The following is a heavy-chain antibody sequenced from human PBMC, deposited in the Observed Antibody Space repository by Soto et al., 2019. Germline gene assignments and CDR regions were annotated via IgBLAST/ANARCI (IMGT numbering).Heavy chain of an antibody. CDR2: ISAAGDP. Sequence: EVQLVESGGGLVQPGGSLRLSCEASGFTFRNYDMHWVRQVTGKGLEWVSGISAAGDPDYADSVEGRFTISRENAQNSFFLQMNSLRVGDTAVYYCARTDRDFYGLDVWGQGTTVIVYS. CDR1: GFTFRNYD. J-gene: IGHJ6*02. CDR3: ARTDRDFYGLDV. V-gene: IGHV3-13*05.